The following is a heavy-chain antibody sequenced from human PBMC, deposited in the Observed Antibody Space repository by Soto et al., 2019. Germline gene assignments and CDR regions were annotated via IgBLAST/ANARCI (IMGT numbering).Heavy chain of an antibody. CDR2: IYYSGIT. D-gene: IGHD2-8*02. CDR3: ARGGGVYYFDP. V-gene: IGHV4-59*01. CDR1: GGSISSYY. J-gene: IGHJ4*02. Sequence: SETLSLTYTVSGGSISSYYWSWIRQPPGKGLEWIGYIYYSGITDYNPSLKSRVTISVDTSKSQFSLKLSSVTAADTAVYYCARGGGVYYFDPWGQGTLVTVSS.